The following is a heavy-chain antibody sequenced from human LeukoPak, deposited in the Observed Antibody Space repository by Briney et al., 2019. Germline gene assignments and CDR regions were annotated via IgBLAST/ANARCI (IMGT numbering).Heavy chain of an antibody. CDR1: GFTFSSYW. D-gene: IGHD2-2*01. J-gene: IGHJ3*02. Sequence: GGSLRLSCAASGFTFSSYWMSWVRQAPGKGLEWVADIKQDGSEKYYVDSVKGRFTISRDNAKNSLYLQMNSLRAEDTAVYYRARESAVVPAFDAFDIWGQGTMVTVSS. V-gene: IGHV3-7*01. CDR3: ARESAVVPAFDAFDI. CDR2: IKQDGSEK.